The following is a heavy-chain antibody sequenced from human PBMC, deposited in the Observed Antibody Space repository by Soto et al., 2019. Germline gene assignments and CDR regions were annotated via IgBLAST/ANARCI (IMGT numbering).Heavy chain of an antibody. CDR1: GVTFSSYA. CDR3: AKGIPYYDSSGFFDL. CDR2: IRGSGGST. J-gene: IGHJ4*02. Sequence: GSLRLSCAASGVTFSSYAMSWVRQAPGKGLEWVSAIRGSGGSTYYADSVKGRFTISRDNSKNTLYLQVNSLRAEDTAVYYCAKGIPYYDSSGFFDLWGQGTLVTVSS. V-gene: IGHV3-23*01. D-gene: IGHD3-22*01.